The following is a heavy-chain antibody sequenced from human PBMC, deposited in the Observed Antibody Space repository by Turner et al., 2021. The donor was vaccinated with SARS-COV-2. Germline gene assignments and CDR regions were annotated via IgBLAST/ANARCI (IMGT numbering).Heavy chain of an antibody. J-gene: IGHJ4*02. Sequence: QVQLVQSGAEVKKPGASVKVSCKASGYTFTAYNIHWLRQAPGQGLEWMGWVTANSGDTNYAQKFQGRVTMTRDTSISTAYMELSSLRSDGTAVYHCARVCNGNVCKNFDYWGQGTLVTVSS. V-gene: IGHV1-2*02. CDR1: GYTFTAYN. CDR2: VTANSGDT. D-gene: IGHD2-15*01. CDR3: ARVCNGNVCKNFDY.